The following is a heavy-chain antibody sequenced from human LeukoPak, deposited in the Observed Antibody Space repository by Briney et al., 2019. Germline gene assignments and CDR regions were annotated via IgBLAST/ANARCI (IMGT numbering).Heavy chain of an antibody. CDR1: GFSFSSYA. Sequence: PGGSLRLSCAASGFSFSSYAMHWVRQAPGKGLEYVSAISSNGGSTYYANSVKGRFTISRDNFKNTLYLQMGSLRAEDMAVYYCARSALGYCSSTSCFYFDYWGQGTLVTVSS. CDR3: ARSALGYCSSTSCFYFDY. CDR2: ISSNGGST. J-gene: IGHJ4*02. V-gene: IGHV3-64*01. D-gene: IGHD2-2*01.